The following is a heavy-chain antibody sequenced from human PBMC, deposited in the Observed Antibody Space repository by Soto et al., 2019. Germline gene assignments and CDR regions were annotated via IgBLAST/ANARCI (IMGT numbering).Heavy chain of an antibody. Sequence: QVQLVQSGAEVKKPGSSVKVSCKASGGTFSSYAISWVRQAPGQGLEWMGGFIPIFGTADYAQKFQGRVTITPDESTRTAYMELSSLRSEDTAVYYCARGLTGTTLAYGMDVWGQGTTVTVSS. D-gene: IGHD1-7*01. V-gene: IGHV1-69*05. CDR2: FIPIFGTA. CDR3: ARGLTGTTLAYGMDV. CDR1: GGTFSSYA. J-gene: IGHJ6*02.